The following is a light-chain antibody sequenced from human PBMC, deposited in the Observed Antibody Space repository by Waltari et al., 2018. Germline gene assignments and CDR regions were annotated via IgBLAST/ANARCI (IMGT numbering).Light chain of an antibody. CDR1: QSLLYSSNNKNY. CDR2: WAS. CDR3: QQYYTTPH. Sequence: DIVMTQSPDSLAVSLGERATINCKYSQSLLYSSNNKNYLAWYQQKPGQPPKLLIYWASTRESGVPDRFSGSGSGTDFTLTISSLQAEDVAVYYCQQYYTTPHFGGGTKVEIK. J-gene: IGKJ4*01. V-gene: IGKV4-1*01.